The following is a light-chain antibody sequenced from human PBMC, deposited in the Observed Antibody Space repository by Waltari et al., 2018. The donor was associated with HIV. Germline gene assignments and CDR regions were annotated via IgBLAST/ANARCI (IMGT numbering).Light chain of an antibody. J-gene: IGLJ2*01. V-gene: IGLV2-18*02. Sequence: QSALTQPPSVSGSPGQSVTISCTGTSSDVGTYNRVSWYQQPPGPAPQVVIYEVSNRPSGVPDRFSGSKSGNTASLTISGLQAEDEADYYCSSFTTSSTLIFGGGTRLTVL. CDR3: SSFTTSSTLI. CDR1: SSDVGTYNR. CDR2: EVS.